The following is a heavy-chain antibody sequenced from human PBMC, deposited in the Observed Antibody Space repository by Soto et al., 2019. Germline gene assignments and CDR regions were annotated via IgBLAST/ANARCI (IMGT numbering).Heavy chain of an antibody. CDR3: ARDLEYSGSGGGFDY. V-gene: IGHV4-59*01. CDR1: GGSISSYY. Sequence: QVQLQESGPGLVKPSETLSLTCTVSGGSISSYYWSWIRQPPGKGLEWIGYIYYSGSTNYNPSLKGRVTISVDTSKNQFSLKLSSVTAADTAVYYCARDLEYSGSGGGFDYWGQGTLVTVSS. CDR2: IYYSGST. D-gene: IGHD1-26*01. J-gene: IGHJ4*02.